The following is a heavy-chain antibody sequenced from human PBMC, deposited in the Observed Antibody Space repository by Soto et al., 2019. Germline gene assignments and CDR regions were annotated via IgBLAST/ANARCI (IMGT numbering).Heavy chain of an antibody. V-gene: IGHV3-11*06. Sequence: GGSLRLSCVGSGFTFSDYYMSWVRQAPGKGLEWLSYSSNSGTFTKYAGSVKGRFSISRDNAKNSLHLQINSLRGEDTAVYYCARSGDNYNVLDYWGQGTPVTVSS. D-gene: IGHD3-10*02. CDR1: GFTFSDYY. J-gene: IGHJ4*02. CDR3: ARSGDNYNVLDY. CDR2: SSNSGTFT.